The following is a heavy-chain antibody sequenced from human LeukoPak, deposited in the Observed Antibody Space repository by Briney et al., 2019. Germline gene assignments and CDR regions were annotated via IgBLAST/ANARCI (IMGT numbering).Heavy chain of an antibody. D-gene: IGHD6-19*01. J-gene: IGHJ4*02. CDR3: ARAPGITVADGKLFFDY. CDR2: ISNDGSYK. CDR1: GFTFSGYA. V-gene: IGHV3-30*04. Sequence: GGSLRLSCAASGFTFSGYAMHWVRQAPGKGLEWVAVISNDGSYKFYAGSVKGRFTISRDNSKNTLFLQMNSLRAEDTAVYYCARAPGITVADGKLFFDYWGQGTLVTVSS.